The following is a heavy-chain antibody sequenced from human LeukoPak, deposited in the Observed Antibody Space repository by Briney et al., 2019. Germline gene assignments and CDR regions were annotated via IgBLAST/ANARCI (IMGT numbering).Heavy chain of an antibody. V-gene: IGHV1-2*02. CDR3: ARDGGRYSSGWLGHDY. D-gene: IGHD6-19*01. CDR1: GYTFTGYY. Sequence: ASVKVSCKASGYTFTGYYMHWVRQAPRQGLERMGWINPNSGGTNYAQKFQGRVTMTRDTSISTAYMELSRLRSDDTAVYYCARDGGRYSSGWLGHDYWGQGTLVTVSS. CDR2: INPNSGGT. J-gene: IGHJ4*02.